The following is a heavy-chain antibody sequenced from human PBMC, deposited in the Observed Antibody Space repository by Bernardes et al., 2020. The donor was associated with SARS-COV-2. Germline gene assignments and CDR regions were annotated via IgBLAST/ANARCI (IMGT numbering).Heavy chain of an antibody. V-gene: IGHV3-23*01. CDR2: ISGGGGSGATT. CDR1: GFTFSSYA. D-gene: IGHD2-8*02. J-gene: IGHJ2*01. Sequence: GGSLRLSCAASGFTFSSYAMSWVRQAPGKGLEWVSAISGGGGSGATTYYADSVKGRFTVSRDNSKNTLSLQLNSLRAEDTAVYYCVSDLSFCSGGVCSLWRRGTLVTVSS. CDR3: VSDLSFCSGGVCSL.